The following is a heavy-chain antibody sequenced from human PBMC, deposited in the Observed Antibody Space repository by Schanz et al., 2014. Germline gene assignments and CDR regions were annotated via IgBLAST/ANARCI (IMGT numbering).Heavy chain of an antibody. D-gene: IGHD4-17*01. CDR2: MNPDSGNT. V-gene: IGHV1-69*08. J-gene: IGHJ4*02. CDR1: RSTFSSYT. CDR3: ARGYGDSPTDF. Sequence: QVQLVQSGAEVKKPGSSVKVSCKASRSTFSSYTISWVRQARGQGLEWMGWMNPDSGNTGYAQKLQGRVTMTADTSTSTVYMELSSLRSEDTAVYYCARGYGDSPTDFCGQGTLVTVSS.